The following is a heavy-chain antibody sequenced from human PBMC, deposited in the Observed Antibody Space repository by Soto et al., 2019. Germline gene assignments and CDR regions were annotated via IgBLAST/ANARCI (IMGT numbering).Heavy chain of an antibody. CDR1: GGSISSYY. CDR3: ARWKQVQGPTLIYYYGMDV. V-gene: IGHV4-34*01. Sequence: SETLSLTCTVSGGSISSYYWSWIRQPPGKGLEWIGEINHSGSTNYNPSLKSRVTISVDTSKNQFSLKLSSVTAADTAVYYCARWKQVQGPTLIYYYGMDVWGQGTTVT. CDR2: INHSGST. J-gene: IGHJ6*02. D-gene: IGHD3-10*01.